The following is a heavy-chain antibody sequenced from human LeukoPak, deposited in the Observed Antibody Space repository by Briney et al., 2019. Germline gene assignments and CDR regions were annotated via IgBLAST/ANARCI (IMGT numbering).Heavy chain of an antibody. D-gene: IGHD5-18*01. CDR2: ISGGGDYI. Sequence: GGSLRLSCAASGFTFSRYAMTWVRRAPGKGLEWVSAISGGGDYIYYGDSVKGRFTSSRDNSESTLYLQMNNLRAEDTAVYYCAKNRGTGMAFYDHWGQGTQVTVSS. CDR3: AKNRGTGMAFYDH. J-gene: IGHJ4*02. CDR1: GFTFSRYA. V-gene: IGHV3-23*01.